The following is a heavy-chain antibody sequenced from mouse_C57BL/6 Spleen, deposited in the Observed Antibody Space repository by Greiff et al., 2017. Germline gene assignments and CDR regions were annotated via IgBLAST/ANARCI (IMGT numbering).Heavy chain of an antibody. Sequence: ESGPGLVKPSQSLSLTCSVTGYSITSGYYWNWIRQFPGNKLEWMGYISYDGSNNYNPSLKNRISITRDTSKNQFFLKLNSVTTEDTATYYCARGNYGNWGQGTTLTVSS. J-gene: IGHJ2*01. V-gene: IGHV3-6*01. D-gene: IGHD2-1*01. CDR3: ARGNYGN. CDR2: ISYDGSN. CDR1: GYSITSGYY.